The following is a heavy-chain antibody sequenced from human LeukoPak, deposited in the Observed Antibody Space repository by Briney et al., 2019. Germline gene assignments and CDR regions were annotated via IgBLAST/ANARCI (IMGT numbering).Heavy chain of an antibody. CDR3: ARGWGHCSSTSCLPSYFYGMDV. Sequence: SETLSLTCTISGGSISSYYWTWIRQSPEKGLEWIGYIYYRGSTNYNPSLKSRVTISLDTSKKQFSLKLASVTAADTAVYYCARGWGHCSSTSCLPSYFYGMDVWGQGTTVTVSS. D-gene: IGHD2-2*01. CDR1: GGSISSYY. V-gene: IGHV4-59*01. J-gene: IGHJ6*02. CDR2: IYYRGST.